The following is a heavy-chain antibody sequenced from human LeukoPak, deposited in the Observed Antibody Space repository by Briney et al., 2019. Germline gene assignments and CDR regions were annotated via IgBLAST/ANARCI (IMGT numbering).Heavy chain of an antibody. CDR2: INHSGST. CDR3: ARAAYYYDSSGLTGSFDY. CDR1: GGSFSAYY. V-gene: IGHV4-34*01. D-gene: IGHD3-22*01. Sequence: SETLSLTCAVYGGSFSAYYWSWIRQPPGKGLEWIGEINHSGSTNYNPSLKSRVAISVDTSRNQFSLRLSSVTAADTAVYYCARAAYYYDSSGLTGSFDYWGQGTLVTVSS. J-gene: IGHJ4*02.